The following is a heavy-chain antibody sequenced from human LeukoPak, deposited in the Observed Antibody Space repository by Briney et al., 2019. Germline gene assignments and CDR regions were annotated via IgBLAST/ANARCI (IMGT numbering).Heavy chain of an antibody. CDR1: GGTFSSYA. D-gene: IGHD2-2*01. CDR3: AMPGNVVPAARFYYYYGMDV. J-gene: IGHJ6*02. CDR2: IIPIFGTA. Sequence: ASVKVSCKASGGTFSSYAISWVRQAPGQGLEWMGGIIPIFGTANYAQKFQGRVTITADESTSTAYMELSSLRSEDTAVYYYAMPGNVVPAARFYYYYGMDVWGQGTTVTVSS. V-gene: IGHV1-69*13.